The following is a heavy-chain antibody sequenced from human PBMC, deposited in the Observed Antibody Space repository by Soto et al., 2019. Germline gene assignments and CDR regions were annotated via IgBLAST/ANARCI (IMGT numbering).Heavy chain of an antibody. Sequence: GGSLRLSCAASGFTFSSYWMHWVRQVPGKGLVWVSRINSDGTGTIYADSVKGRFTISRDNAKNTLYLQMNSLRAEDTAVYYCVRDYDSSGYNSDYWGQGTPVTVSS. V-gene: IGHV3-74*01. CDR1: GFTFSSYW. CDR3: VRDYDSSGYNSDY. J-gene: IGHJ4*02. D-gene: IGHD3-22*01. CDR2: INSDGTGT.